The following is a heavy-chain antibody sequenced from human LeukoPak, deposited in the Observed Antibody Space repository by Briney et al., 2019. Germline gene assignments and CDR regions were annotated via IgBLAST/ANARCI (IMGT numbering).Heavy chain of an antibody. CDR3: ATEEVDYGDYSYDY. CDR2: FDPEDGET. J-gene: IGHJ4*02. Sequence: ASVKVSCKVSGYTLTELSMHWVRQTPGKGLDWMGGFDPEDGETIYAQKFEGRVTMTEDTSTDTAYMELSSVRSEDTAVYYCATEEVDYGDYSYDYWGQGTLVTVSS. V-gene: IGHV1-24*01. D-gene: IGHD4-17*01. CDR1: GYTLTELS.